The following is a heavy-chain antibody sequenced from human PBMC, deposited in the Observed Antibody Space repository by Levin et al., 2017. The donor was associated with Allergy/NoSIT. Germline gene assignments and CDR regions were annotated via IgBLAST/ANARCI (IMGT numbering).Heavy chain of an antibody. CDR1: GGTFSSYA. V-gene: IGHV1-69*13. Sequence: SVKVSCKASGGTFSSYAISWVRQAPGQGLEWMGGIIPIFGTANYAQKFQGRVTITADESTSTAYMELSSLRSEDTAVYYCARDTAHYPLYYDILTGYYPNWFDPWGQGTLVTVSS. CDR2: IIPIFGTA. CDR3: ARDTAHYPLYYDILTGYYPNWFDP. J-gene: IGHJ5*02. D-gene: IGHD3-9*01.